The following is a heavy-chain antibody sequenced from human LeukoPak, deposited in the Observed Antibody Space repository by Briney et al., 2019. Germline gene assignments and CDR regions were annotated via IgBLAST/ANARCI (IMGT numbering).Heavy chain of an antibody. CDR1: GGSISSSSYY. CDR2: IYYSGST. V-gene: IGHV4-39*01. J-gene: IGHJ4*02. Sequence: SETLSLTCTVSGGSISSSSYYWGWIRQPPGKGLEWIGSIYYSGSTYYNPSLKSRVTISVDTSKNQFSLKLSSVTAADTAVYHCARQGIQRTQRHFDYWGQGTLVTVSS. CDR3: ARQGIQRTQRHFDY. D-gene: IGHD5-18*01.